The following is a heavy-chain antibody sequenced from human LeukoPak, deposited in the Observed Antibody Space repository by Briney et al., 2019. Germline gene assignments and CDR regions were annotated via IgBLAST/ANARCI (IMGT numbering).Heavy chain of an antibody. D-gene: IGHD2-2*01. Sequence: GGSLRLSCAASGFTFSSYWMSWVRQAPGKGLEWVANIKQDGSEKYYVDSVKGRFTISRDNAKNSLYLQMNSLRAEDTAVYYCATDPLLSSTSCYEGCENNWFDPWGQGTLVTVSS. V-gene: IGHV3-7*01. CDR3: ATDPLLSSTSCYEGCENNWFDP. J-gene: IGHJ5*02. CDR1: GFTFSSYW. CDR2: IKQDGSEK.